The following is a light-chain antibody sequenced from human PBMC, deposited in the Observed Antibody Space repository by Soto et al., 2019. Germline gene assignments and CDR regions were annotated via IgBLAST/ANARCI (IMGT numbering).Light chain of an antibody. J-gene: IGLJ3*02. CDR2: SNN. Sequence: QSVLTQPPSASGTPGQRVSISCSGSSSNIGSNTVNWYQQVPGAAPKLLIYSNNQRPSGVPDRFSASKSATSASVAITGLQSEDEAEYYCASWDDRLNGVVFGGGTKVTVL. CDR1: SSNIGSNT. CDR3: ASWDDRLNGVV. V-gene: IGLV1-44*01.